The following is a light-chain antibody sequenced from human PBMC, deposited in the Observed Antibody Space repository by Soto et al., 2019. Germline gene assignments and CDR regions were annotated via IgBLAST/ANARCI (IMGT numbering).Light chain of an antibody. V-gene: IGLV2-14*01. Sequence: QSALTQPASVSGSPGQSITISCTGTSSDVGGYNYVSWYQQHPGKAPKLMIYDVSNRPSGVSNRFSGSKSDNTASLTISGLQAEDEADYYCSSSTSSSTFVVFGGGTQLTVL. CDR2: DVS. CDR1: SSDVGGYNY. CDR3: SSSTSSSTFVV. J-gene: IGLJ2*01.